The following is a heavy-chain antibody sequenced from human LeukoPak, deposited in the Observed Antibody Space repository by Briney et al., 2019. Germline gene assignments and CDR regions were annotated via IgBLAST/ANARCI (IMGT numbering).Heavy chain of an antibody. CDR3: ARLSHSEIVPTGSFDY. CDR2: IYPGDSDT. Sequence: GESLKISCKGSGYSFTSYWIGWVRQMPGKGLEWMGIIYPGDSDTRYSPSFQGQVTISADKSISTAYLQWSSLKASDTAMYYCARLSHSEIVPTGSFDYWGQGTLVTVSS. D-gene: IGHD2-2*01. J-gene: IGHJ4*02. V-gene: IGHV5-51*01. CDR1: GYSFTSYW.